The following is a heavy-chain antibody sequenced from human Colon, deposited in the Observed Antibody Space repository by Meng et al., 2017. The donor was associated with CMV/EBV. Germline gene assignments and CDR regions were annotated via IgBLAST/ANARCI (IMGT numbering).Heavy chain of an antibody. CDR2: LANIGGNK. Sequence: GGSLRLSCAPSGFTFSSHAVHWVRQAPGKGLEWVEVLANIGGNKFYADSVKGRFSISRDNSDNMLFLDMNNLGAEDPAVYFCARGGGDSAFNGVGFGVWGQGTTVTVSS. J-gene: IGHJ6*02. D-gene: IGHD2-8*01. CDR3: ARGGGDSAFNGVGFGV. CDR1: GFTFSSHA. V-gene: IGHV3-30*04.